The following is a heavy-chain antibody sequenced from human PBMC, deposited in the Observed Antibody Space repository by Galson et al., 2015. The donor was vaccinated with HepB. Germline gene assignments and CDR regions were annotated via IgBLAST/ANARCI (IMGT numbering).Heavy chain of an antibody. CDR1: GYTFTSYA. CDR3: ARDLPTPGAFDI. D-gene: IGHD4-17*01. V-gene: IGHV1-3*01. J-gene: IGHJ3*02. Sequence: SVKVSCKASGYTFTSYAMHWVRQAPGQRLEWMGWINAGNGNTKYSQKFQGRVTITRDTSASTAYMELSSLRSEDTAVYYCARDLPTPGAFDIWGQGTMVTVSS. CDR2: INAGNGNT.